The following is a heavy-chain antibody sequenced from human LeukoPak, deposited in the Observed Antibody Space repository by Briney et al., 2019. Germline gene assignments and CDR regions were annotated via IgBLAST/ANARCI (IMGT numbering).Heavy chain of an antibody. D-gene: IGHD1-26*01. Sequence: PSQTLSLTCTVSGGSISSGSYYWSSIRQPAGKGLEWIGRIYTSGSTNYNPSLKSRVTISVDTSKNQFSLKLSSVTAADTAVYYCARDRELWNLLDPWGQGTLVTVSS. CDR2: IYTSGST. CDR3: ARDRELWNLLDP. J-gene: IGHJ5*02. V-gene: IGHV4-61*02. CDR1: GGSISSGSYY.